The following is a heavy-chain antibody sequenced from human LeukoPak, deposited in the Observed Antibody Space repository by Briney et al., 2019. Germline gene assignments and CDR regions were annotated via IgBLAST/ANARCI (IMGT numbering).Heavy chain of an antibody. CDR1: GGSISSGDYY. CDR2: IYYSGST. J-gene: IGHJ4*02. D-gene: IGHD3-22*01. V-gene: IGHV4-30-4*01. CDR3: AAYDSSGYYYNS. Sequence: PSETLSLTCTVSGGSISSGDYYWSWIRQPPGKGLEWIGYIYYSGSTYYNPSLKSRVTISVDTSKNQFSLKLSSVTAADTAVYYCAAYDSSGYYYNSWGKGTLVTVSS.